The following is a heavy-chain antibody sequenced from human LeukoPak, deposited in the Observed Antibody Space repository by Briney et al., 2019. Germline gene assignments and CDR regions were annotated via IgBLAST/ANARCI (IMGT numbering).Heavy chain of an antibody. V-gene: IGHV1-69*06. Sequence: SVKVSCKASGGTFSSYAISWVRQAPGQRLEWMGRIIPIFGTANYAQKFQGRVTITADKSTSTAYMELSSLRSEDTAVYYCARDWSRGYCTNGVCYAGRGFDYWGQGTLVTVSS. CDR1: GGTFSSYA. J-gene: IGHJ4*02. CDR3: ARDWSRGYCTNGVCYAGRGFDY. D-gene: IGHD2-8*01. CDR2: IIPIFGTA.